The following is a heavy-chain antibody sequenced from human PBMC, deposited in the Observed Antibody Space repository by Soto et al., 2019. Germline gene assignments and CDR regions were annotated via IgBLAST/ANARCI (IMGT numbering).Heavy chain of an antibody. CDR3: ARVDPRGVAVVRDY. CDR2: ISGFNGQT. D-gene: IGHD3-10*01. J-gene: IGHJ4*02. Sequence: GSVKVYFKASGNPFASHGFSLVRQAPGQGLEWMGWISGFNGQTNYALKFQGRVTLTTDASTSTAYMELRSLRSDDTAVYFCARVDPRGVAVVRDYWGQGTMVTVSS. V-gene: IGHV1-18*01. CDR1: GNPFASHG.